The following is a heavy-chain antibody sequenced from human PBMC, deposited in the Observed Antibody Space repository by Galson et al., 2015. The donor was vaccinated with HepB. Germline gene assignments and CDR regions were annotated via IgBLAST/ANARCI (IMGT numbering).Heavy chain of an antibody. Sequence: SLRLSCAASGFTFSSYSMNWVRQAPGKGLEWVSSISSSSSYIYYADSVKGRFTISRDNAKNSLYLQMNSLRAEDTAVYYCAREGEYCGGGSCYSGWFDPWGQGTLVTVSS. J-gene: IGHJ5*02. D-gene: IGHD2-15*01. CDR2: ISSSSSYI. V-gene: IGHV3-21*01. CDR3: AREGEYCGGGSCYSGWFDP. CDR1: GFTFSSYS.